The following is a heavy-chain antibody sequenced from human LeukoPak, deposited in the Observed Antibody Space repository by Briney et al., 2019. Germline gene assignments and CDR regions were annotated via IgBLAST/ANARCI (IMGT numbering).Heavy chain of an antibody. CDR1: EFSVGSSY. CDR2: IYSGGTT. J-gene: IGHJ5*02. V-gene: IGHV3-53*01. D-gene: IGHD5-18*01. Sequence: GGSLRLSCAASEFSVGSSYMIWVRQAPGKGLEWVSVIYSGGTTYYADSVKGRFTISRDNSKNTLYLQMNSLRAEDTAVYYCARGRGYSHSNWVDPWGQGTMVTVSA. CDR3: ARGRGYSHSNWVDP.